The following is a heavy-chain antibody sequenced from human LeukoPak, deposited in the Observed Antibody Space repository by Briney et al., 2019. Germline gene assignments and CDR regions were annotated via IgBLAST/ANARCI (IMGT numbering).Heavy chain of an antibody. CDR2: IYYSGST. V-gene: IGHV4-59*01. CDR1: GGSISSYY. D-gene: IGHD3-22*01. CDR3: ARGDYYDSSGYPQPFDY. Sequence: SETLSLTCTVSGGSISSYYWSWLRQPPGKGLEWLGYIYYSGSTNYNPSLKSRVTISVDTSKNQLSLKLSSVTAADTAVYYCARGDYYDSSGYPQPFDYWGQGTLVTVSS. J-gene: IGHJ4*02.